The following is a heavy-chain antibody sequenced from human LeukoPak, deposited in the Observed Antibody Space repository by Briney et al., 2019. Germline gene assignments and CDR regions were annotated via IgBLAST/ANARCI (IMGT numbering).Heavy chain of an antibody. V-gene: IGHV3-33*01. CDR2: IWYDGSNK. J-gene: IGHJ5*02. Sequence: GRSLRLSCAASGFTFSSFGMHWVRQAPGKGLEWVAVIWYDGSNKYYADSVEGRFTISRDNSKNTLYLQMNSLGAEDTAVYYCARGPRYSSGVNWFYPWGQGTLVTVSS. CDR1: GFTFSSFG. CDR3: ARGPRYSSGVNWFYP. D-gene: IGHD6-19*01.